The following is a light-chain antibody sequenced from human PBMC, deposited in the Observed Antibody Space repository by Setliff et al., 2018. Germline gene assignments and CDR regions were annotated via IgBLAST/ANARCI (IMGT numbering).Light chain of an antibody. CDR1: SSDIGAYTY. CDR3: SSYTTSSLRV. V-gene: IGLV2-14*03. J-gene: IGLJ2*01. CDR2: DVS. Sequence: QSALTQPASMSGSPGQSITISCTGTSSDIGAYTYVSWCQQHPGKAPKLLISDVSYRPSGVSHRFSGSKSGNTASLTISWLQAEDEADYYCSSYTTSSLRVFGGGTKGTVL.